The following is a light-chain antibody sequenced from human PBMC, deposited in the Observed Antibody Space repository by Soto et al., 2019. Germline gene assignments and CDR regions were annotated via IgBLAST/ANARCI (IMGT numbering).Light chain of an antibody. CDR3: GTWDSSLSAWV. Sequence: QSVLTQPPSVPAAPGQKVTISCAGSSSNIGNNYVTWYQQLPGTAPKLLIYGNHRRPSGIPDRFSGSKSGTSATLGITGLQTGDDADYYCGTWDSSLSAWVFGGGTQLTVL. V-gene: IGLV1-51*01. J-gene: IGLJ3*02. CDR2: GNH. CDR1: SSNIGNNY.